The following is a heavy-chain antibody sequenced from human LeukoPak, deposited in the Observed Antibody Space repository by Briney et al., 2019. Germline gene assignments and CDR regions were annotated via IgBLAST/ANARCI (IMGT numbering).Heavy chain of an antibody. CDR1: GGSFSGYY. V-gene: IGHV4-34*01. D-gene: IGHD3-16*01. Sequence: SETLSLTCAVYGGSFSGYYWSWIRQPPGKGLEWIGEINHSGSTYYNPSLKSRVTISVDTSKNQFSLKLSSVTAADTAVYYCARVVGYDYVWGSFDYWGQGTLVTVSS. CDR3: ARVVGYDYVWGSFDY. CDR2: INHSGST. J-gene: IGHJ4*02.